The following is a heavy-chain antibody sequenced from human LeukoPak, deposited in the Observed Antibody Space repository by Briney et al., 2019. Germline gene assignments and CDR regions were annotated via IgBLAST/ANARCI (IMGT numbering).Heavy chain of an antibody. CDR1: GFTFSDYY. V-gene: IGHV3-11*01. J-gene: IGHJ4*02. CDR3: ARLGIQLWLYYFDY. Sequence: GGSLRLSCAASGFTFSDYYMSWIPQAPGKGLGWVSYISSSGSTIYYADSVKGRFTISRDNAKNSLYLQMNSLRAEDTAVYYCARLGIQLWLYYFDYWGQGTLVTVSP. CDR2: ISSSGSTI. D-gene: IGHD5-18*01.